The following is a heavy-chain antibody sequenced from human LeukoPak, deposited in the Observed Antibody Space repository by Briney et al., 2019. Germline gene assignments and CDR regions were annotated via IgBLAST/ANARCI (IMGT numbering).Heavy chain of an antibody. J-gene: IGHJ4*02. CDR3: AKDMNPGGTSFDY. CDR1: GFTFGDYA. CDR2: ISWNSGRR. Sequence: PGGSLKLSCAASGFTFGDYAMSWVRQAPGKGLEWTSIISWNSGRRTYADSVKGRFTISRDNAKNSLYLQMNSLTPEDTALYYCAKDMNPGGTSFDYWGQGTLVTVSS. V-gene: IGHV3-9*01. D-gene: IGHD4-23*01.